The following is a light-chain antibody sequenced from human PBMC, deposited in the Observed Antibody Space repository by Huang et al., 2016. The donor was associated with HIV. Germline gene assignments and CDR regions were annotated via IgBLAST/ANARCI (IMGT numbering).Light chain of an antibody. V-gene: IGKV3-11*01. J-gene: IGKJ2*01. CDR2: DTS. CDR1: QSVGGY. Sequence: EIVLTQSPATLSLSPGERATLSCRASQSVGGYLAWYQQKPGQAPRLLIYDTSTRATGIPGRFSGSGSETDFTLTSSSLEPEDFAVYYCQQPGSFGQGTKVDIK. CDR3: QQPGS.